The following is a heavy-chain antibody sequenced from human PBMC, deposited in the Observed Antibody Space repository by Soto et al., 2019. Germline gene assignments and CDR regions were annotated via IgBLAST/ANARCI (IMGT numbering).Heavy chain of an antibody. J-gene: IGHJ4*02. D-gene: IGHD6-19*01. V-gene: IGHV3-48*02. CDR3: ARVFYSVAGTGGLDY. CDR1: GFTFSSYS. CDR2: ISSSSSTI. Sequence: EVQLVESGGGLVQPGGSLRLSCAASGFTFSSYSMNWVRQAPGKALEWVSYISSSSSTIYYADSVKGRFTISRDNAKNSLYLQMNSLRDEDTAVYYCARVFYSVAGTGGLDYWGQGTLVTVSS.